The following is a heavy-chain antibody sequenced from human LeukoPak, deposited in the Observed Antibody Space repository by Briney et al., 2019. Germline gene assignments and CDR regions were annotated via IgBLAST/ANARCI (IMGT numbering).Heavy chain of an antibody. V-gene: IGHV4-39*07. CDR3: TKIEVGADDFDYFQH. CDR1: GGSIRSSDDY. J-gene: IGHJ1*01. CDR2: IYYTGSS. Sequence: SETLSLTCSVSGGSIRSSDDYWGFVRQTPGKGLEWMGSIYYTGSSHYNPSLKSRATISVDTSKNQFSLKLTSLTAADTAVYYCTKIEVGADDFDYFQHWGQGTLVTVSS. D-gene: IGHD1-26*01.